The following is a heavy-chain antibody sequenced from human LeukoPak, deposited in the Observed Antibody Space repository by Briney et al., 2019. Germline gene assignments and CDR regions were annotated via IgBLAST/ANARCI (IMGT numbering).Heavy chain of an antibody. CDR1: GGTFSSYA. CDR3: ARDRYNWNDGGAFDI. V-gene: IGHV1-69*04. J-gene: IGHJ3*02. Sequence: ASVKVSCKASGGTFSSYAISWVRQAPGQGLEWMGRIIPILGIANYAQKFQGRVTITADKSTSTAYMELSSLRSDDTAVYYCARDRYNWNDGGAFDIWGQGTMVTVSS. D-gene: IGHD1-20*01. CDR2: IIPILGIA.